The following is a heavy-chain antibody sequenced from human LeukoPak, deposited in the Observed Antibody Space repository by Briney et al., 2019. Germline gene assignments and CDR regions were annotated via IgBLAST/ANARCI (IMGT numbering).Heavy chain of an antibody. Sequence: GGSLGLSCAASGFTFSSYEMNWVRQAPGKGLEWVSYISSSGSTIYYADSVKGRFTISRDNAKNTLSLQMNSLRAEDTAVYYCARDRSISAAGDTYWGQGTLVTVSS. D-gene: IGHD6-13*01. CDR2: ISSSGSTI. V-gene: IGHV3-48*03. J-gene: IGHJ4*02. CDR3: ARDRSISAAGDTY. CDR1: GFTFSSYE.